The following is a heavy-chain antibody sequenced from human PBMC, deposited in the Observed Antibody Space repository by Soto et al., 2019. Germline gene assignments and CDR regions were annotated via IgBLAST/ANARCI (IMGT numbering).Heavy chain of an antibody. CDR1: GFRFSTYS. Sequence: EVQLVESGGGLVKPGGSLRLSCAASGFRFSTYSMNWVRQAPGKGLEWVASISTTNSYIYYADSVRGRFTISRDNAKNSPFLQMNSLRAEDTAVYYCTRDPVPDSSGYFPFDYWGQGTLVTVSS. V-gene: IGHV3-21*01. CDR3: TRDPVPDSSGYFPFDY. J-gene: IGHJ4*02. CDR2: ISTTNSYI. D-gene: IGHD3-22*01.